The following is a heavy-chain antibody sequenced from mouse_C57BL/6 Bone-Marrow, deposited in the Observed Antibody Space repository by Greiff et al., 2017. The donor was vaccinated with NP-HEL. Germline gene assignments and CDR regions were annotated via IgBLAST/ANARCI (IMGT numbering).Heavy chain of an antibody. J-gene: IGHJ2*01. CDR3: TGQATLRVY. CDR1: GFTFSNYW. CDR2: IRFRSDTYST. Sequence: EVKLEESGGGLVQPGGSMKLSCVASGFTFSNYWMNWVRQSPEKGLEWVAQIRFRSDTYSTHYAESVKGRFSILRDDSKSSVYLQMNNLRAEDTGIYYCTGQATLRVYWGQGTTLTVSS. D-gene: IGHD3-2*02. V-gene: IGHV6-3*01.